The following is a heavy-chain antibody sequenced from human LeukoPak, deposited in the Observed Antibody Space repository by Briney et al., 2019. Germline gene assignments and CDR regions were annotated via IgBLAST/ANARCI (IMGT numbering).Heavy chain of an antibody. CDR1: GFTFSSYG. V-gene: IGHV3-23*01. Sequence: GGTLRLSCAASGFTFSSYGMSWVRQAPGKGLEWVSAISGSGGSTYYADSVKGRFTISRDNAKNSLYLQMNSLRAEDTAVYYCARDHNGWSDYWGQGTLVTVSS. CDR2: ISGSGGST. D-gene: IGHD6-19*01. CDR3: ARDHNGWSDY. J-gene: IGHJ4*02.